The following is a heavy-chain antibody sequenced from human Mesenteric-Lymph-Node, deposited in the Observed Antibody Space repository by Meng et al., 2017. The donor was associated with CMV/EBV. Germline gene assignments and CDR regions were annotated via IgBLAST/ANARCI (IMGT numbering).Heavy chain of an antibody. CDR1: GYSISSGYY. CDR3: FSSVLGTPY. V-gene: IGHV4-38-2*02. D-gene: IGHD6-19*01. CDR2: IYHGGST. Sequence: SETLSLTCTVSGYSISSGYYWGWLRQPPGKGLEYIGSIYHGGSTYYNPSLRSRVTISEDTSKNQFSLKLTSATAADTAVYYCFSSVLGTPYWGQGTLVTVSS. J-gene: IGHJ4*02.